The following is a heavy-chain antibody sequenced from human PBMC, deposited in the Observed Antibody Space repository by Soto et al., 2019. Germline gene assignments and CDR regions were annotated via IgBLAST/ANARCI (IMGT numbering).Heavy chain of an antibody. CDR1: GFSLITSGLG. Sequence: SGATLVNPTQTLTLTFTFSGFSLITSGLGVGWIRQPPGKALEWLALIYWDDDKRYSPSLKSRLTITKDTSKNQVVLTMTNMDPVDTATYYCAHRGGGGDCYPFDYWGQGTLVTVSS. J-gene: IGHJ4*02. D-gene: IGHD2-21*02. CDR3: AHRGGGGDCYPFDY. V-gene: IGHV2-5*02. CDR2: IYWDDDK.